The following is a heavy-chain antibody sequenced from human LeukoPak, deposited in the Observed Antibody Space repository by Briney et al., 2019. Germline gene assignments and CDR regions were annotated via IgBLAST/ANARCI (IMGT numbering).Heavy chain of an antibody. Sequence: PGGSLRLSCAASGFTFSSYAMSWVRQAPGKGLEWVSAISGSGGSTYYADSVKGRFTISRDNSKNTLYLQMNSLRAEGTAVYYCAKDDGVVVPAAVSYWGQGTLVTVSS. CDR3: AKDDGVVVPAAVSY. D-gene: IGHD2-2*01. V-gene: IGHV3-23*01. CDR2: ISGSGGST. J-gene: IGHJ4*02. CDR1: GFTFSSYA.